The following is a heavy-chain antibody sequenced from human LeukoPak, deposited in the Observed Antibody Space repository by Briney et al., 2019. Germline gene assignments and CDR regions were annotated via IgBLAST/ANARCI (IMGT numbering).Heavy chain of an antibody. CDR2: IYTSGST. J-gene: IGHJ5*02. CDR1: GGSISSGDYY. CDR3: ARAHLGDFWSGPQGSPYNWFDP. Sequence: SQTLSLTCTVSGGSISSGDYYWSWIRQPAGKGLEWIGRIYTSGSTNYNPSLKSRVTISVDTSKNQFSLKLSSVTAADTAVYYCARAHLGDFWSGPQGSPYNWFDPWGQGTLVTVSS. D-gene: IGHD3-3*01. V-gene: IGHV4-61*02.